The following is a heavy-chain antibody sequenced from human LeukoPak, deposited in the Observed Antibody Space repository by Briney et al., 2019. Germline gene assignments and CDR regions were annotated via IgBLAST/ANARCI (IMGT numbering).Heavy chain of an antibody. Sequence: ASVKVSCKASGYTFTSYGISWVRQAPGQGLEWMGRIIPILGIANYAQKFQGRVTITADKSTSTAYMELSSLRSEDTAVYYCARDFWDSSGYYPYWGQGTLVTVSS. CDR1: GYTFTSYG. CDR2: IIPILGIA. V-gene: IGHV1-69*04. CDR3: ARDFWDSSGYYPY. D-gene: IGHD3-22*01. J-gene: IGHJ4*02.